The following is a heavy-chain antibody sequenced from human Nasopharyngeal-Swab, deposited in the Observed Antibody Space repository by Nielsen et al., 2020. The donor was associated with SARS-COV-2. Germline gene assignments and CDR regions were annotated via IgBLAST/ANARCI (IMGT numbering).Heavy chain of an antibody. J-gene: IGHJ4*02. CDR3: ARDQYAHITMVRGGLYYFDY. CDR2: ISAYNGNT. V-gene: IGHV1-18*01. D-gene: IGHD3-10*01. CDR1: GYTFTSYG. Sequence: ASVKVSCKASGYTFTSYGISWVRQAPGQGLEWMGWISAYNGNTNYAQKLQGRVTMTTDTSTSTAYMEPRSLRSDDTAVYYCARDQYAHITMVRGGLYYFDYWGQGTLVTVSS.